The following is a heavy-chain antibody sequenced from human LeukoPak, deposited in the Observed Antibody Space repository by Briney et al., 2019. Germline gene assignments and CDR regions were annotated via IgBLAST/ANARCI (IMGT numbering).Heavy chain of an antibody. V-gene: IGHV1-24*01. CDR2: FDPEDGET. Sequence: ASVKVSCKVSVYTLTELSMHWVRQAPGKGLEWRGGFDPEDGETIYAQKFQGRVTMTEDTSTDTAYMELSSLRSEDTAVYYCATERTDIVATAYDYWGQGTLVTVSS. J-gene: IGHJ4*02. CDR3: ATERTDIVATAYDY. D-gene: IGHD5-12*01. CDR1: VYTLTELS.